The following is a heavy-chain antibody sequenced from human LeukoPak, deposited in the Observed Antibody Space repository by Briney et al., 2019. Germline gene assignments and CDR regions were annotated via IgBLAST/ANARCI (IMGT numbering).Heavy chain of an antibody. CDR2: IWYEGSDK. D-gene: IGHD2-2*01. V-gene: IGHV3-30*02. Sequence: GGSLRLSCPAAGFTFSRTGMHWVRKAPAKGLDWVALIWYEGSDKYYADSVQGRFTSSRDNSKNTLYLQMNSLRVEDTAVYYCAVDCSSASCRPENWGQGTLVTVSS. CDR1: GFTFSRTG. J-gene: IGHJ4*02. CDR3: AVDCSSASCRPEN.